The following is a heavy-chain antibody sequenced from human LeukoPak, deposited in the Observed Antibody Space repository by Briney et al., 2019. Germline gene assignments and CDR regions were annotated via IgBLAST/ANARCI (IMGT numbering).Heavy chain of an antibody. CDR2: MNPNSGNT. J-gene: IGHJ3*02. D-gene: IGHD2-21*02. CDR1: GYTFTSYD. CDR3: ASTVVAAITDAFDI. V-gene: IGHV1-8*01. Sequence: ASVKVPCKASGYTFTSYDINWVRQATGQGLEWMGWMNPNSGNTGYAQKFQGRVTMTRDTSISTAYMELSSLRSEDTAVYYCASTVVAAITDAFDIWGQGTMVTVSS.